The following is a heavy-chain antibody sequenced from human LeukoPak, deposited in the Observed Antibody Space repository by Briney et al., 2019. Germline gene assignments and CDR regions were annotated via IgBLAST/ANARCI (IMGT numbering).Heavy chain of an antibody. CDR2: IYYSGST. Sequence: SETLSLTCTVSGGSVSRGSDYWSWIRQPPGKGLEWMGYIYYSGSTNYNPSLKSRVTISVDMSKNQFSLKLSSVTAADTAVYYCASELGYNVYDSQGGFHYWGQGSLVTVSS. J-gene: IGHJ4*02. V-gene: IGHV4-61*01. CDR1: GGSVSRGSDY. CDR3: ASELGYNVYDSQGGFHY. D-gene: IGHD5/OR15-5a*01.